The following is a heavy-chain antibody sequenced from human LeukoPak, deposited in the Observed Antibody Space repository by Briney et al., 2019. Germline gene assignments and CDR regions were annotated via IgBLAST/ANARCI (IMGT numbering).Heavy chain of an antibody. CDR3: ARGQRGSYYYYYMDV. Sequence: SETLSLTCTVSGGSISSYYWSWIRQPAGKGLEWIGRICTSGSTNYTPSHKSRVTMSVDTSKNQYSLKLSSVTAADTAVYYCARGQRGSYYYYYMDVWGKGTTVTVSS. CDR2: ICTSGST. CDR1: GGSISSYY. V-gene: IGHV4-4*07. J-gene: IGHJ6*03.